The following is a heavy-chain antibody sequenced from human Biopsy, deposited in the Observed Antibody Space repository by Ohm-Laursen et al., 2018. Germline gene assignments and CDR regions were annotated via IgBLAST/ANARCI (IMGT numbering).Heavy chain of an antibody. Sequence: ASVKVSCKVSGFTLTELSMHWVRQAPGQGLEWMGGFAPENGKTVYAQNFQARVSMTEDTSTDTAYMELRSLRSEDTAVYYCAADINVWNANYWGQGTQVTVSS. CDR2: FAPENGKT. D-gene: IGHD1-1*01. CDR3: AADINVWNANY. J-gene: IGHJ4*02. V-gene: IGHV1-24*01. CDR1: GFTLTELS.